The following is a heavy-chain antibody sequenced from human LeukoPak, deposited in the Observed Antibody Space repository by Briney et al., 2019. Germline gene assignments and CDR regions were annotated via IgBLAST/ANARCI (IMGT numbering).Heavy chain of an antibody. D-gene: IGHD3-22*01. CDR2: ITGSGGGT. CDR3: AKRHYYDSGYSNFDY. Sequence: GGSLRLSCAASGFTFSRYAMSWVRQAPGKGLEWVSVITGSGGGTYYADSVKGRFTISRDNSENTLYLQMNSLRAEDTAVYYCAKRHYYDSGYSNFDYWGQGTLVTVSS. CDR1: GFTFSRYA. J-gene: IGHJ4*02. V-gene: IGHV3-23*01.